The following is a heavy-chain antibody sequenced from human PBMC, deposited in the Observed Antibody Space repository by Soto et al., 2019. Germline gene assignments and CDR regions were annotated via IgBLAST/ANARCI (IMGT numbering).Heavy chain of an antibody. CDR1: GFTFGDYY. CDR2: ISSSGSTI. CDR3: ARDYIGLRVTYYYYYMDV. J-gene: IGHJ6*03. Sequence: PGGSLRLSCAASGFTFGDYYMSWTRQAPGKGLEWVSYISSSGSTIYYADSVKGRFTISRDNAKNSLYLQMNSLRAEDTAVYYCARDYIGLRVTYYYYYMDVWGKGTTVTVSS. D-gene: IGHD5-12*01. V-gene: IGHV3-11*01.